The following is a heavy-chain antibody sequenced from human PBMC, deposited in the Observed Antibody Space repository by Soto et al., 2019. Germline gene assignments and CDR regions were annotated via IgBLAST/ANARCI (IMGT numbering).Heavy chain of an antibody. J-gene: IGHJ4*02. V-gene: IGHV3-23*01. CDR1: GFTFSSYA. Sequence: GGSLRLSCAASGFTFSSYAMSWVRQAPGKGLEWVSAISGSGGSTYYADSVKGRFTISRDNSKNTLYLQMNSLRAEDTAVYYCAKDVERPPNPWGYYFDYWGQGTLVTVSS. D-gene: IGHD3-16*01. CDR2: ISGSGGST. CDR3: AKDVERPPNPWGYYFDY.